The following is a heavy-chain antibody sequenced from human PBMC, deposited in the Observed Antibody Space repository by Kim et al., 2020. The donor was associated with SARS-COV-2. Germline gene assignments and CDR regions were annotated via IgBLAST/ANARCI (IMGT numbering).Heavy chain of an antibody. D-gene: IGHD3-22*01. V-gene: IGHV1-3*01. Sequence: SQKVQGRVTITRDTSASTAYMELSSLRSEDTAVYYCPREYYYDSSGYGYWGQGTLVTVSS. CDR3: PREYYYDSSGYGY. J-gene: IGHJ4*02.